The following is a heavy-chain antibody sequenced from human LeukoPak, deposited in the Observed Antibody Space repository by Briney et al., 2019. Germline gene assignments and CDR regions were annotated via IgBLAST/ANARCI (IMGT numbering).Heavy chain of an antibody. Sequence: GGSLRLSCAASRFTFSSYEINWVRQAPGKGLEWVLYTSSSGSIIYYADSVKGRFTISRDNAKNSLYLQMNSLRAEDTAIYYCATGDGFWSGYYQLDYWGQGTLVTVSS. J-gene: IGHJ4*02. CDR3: ATGDGFWSGYYQLDY. V-gene: IGHV3-48*03. CDR2: TSSSGSII. D-gene: IGHD3-3*01. CDR1: RFTFSSYE.